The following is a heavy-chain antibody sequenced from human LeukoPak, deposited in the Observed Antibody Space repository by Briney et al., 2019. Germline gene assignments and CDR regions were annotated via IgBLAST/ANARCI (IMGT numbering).Heavy chain of an antibody. D-gene: IGHD3-9*01. J-gene: IGHJ6*03. CDR2: IYYSGST. CDR3: PRGLRHYEILSSYDHYYYYMEV. CDR1: GGSISSYY. V-gene: IGHV4-59*01. Sequence: PSETLSLTCAVSGGSISSYYWSWIRQPPGKGLEWIGYIYYSGSTNYNPSLKSRVTISVDTSKNQFSLKLSSVTAADTAVYYCPRGLRHYEILSSYDHYYYYMEVCGKGTTGTVSS.